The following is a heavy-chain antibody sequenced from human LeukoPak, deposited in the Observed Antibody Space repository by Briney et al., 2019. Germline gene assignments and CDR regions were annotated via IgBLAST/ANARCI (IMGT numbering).Heavy chain of an antibody. D-gene: IGHD6-13*01. CDR1: GYTFTSYG. CDR2: ISAYNGNT. V-gene: IGHV1-18*01. Sequence: ASVKVTCKASGYTFTSYGISWVRQAPGKGLEWMGWISAYNGNTNYAQKLQGRVTMTTDTSTSTAYMELRSLRSDDTAVYYCAIFGQQQPPGYWGQGTLVTVSS. CDR3: AIFGQQQPPGY. J-gene: IGHJ4*02.